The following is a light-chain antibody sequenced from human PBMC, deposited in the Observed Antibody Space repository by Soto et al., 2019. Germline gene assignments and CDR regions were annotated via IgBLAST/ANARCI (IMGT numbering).Light chain of an antibody. CDR2: AAS. Sequence: EIVLTQSPGTLSLSPGERATLSCRASQTVTSTYLSWYQHKPGQAPRLLFYAASTRAAGIPARFSGSGSGTDFTLTITSLQSEDFGVYYCHQHNNWWTFGQGTKVDIK. J-gene: IGKJ1*01. V-gene: IGKV3-15*01. CDR1: QTVTSTY. CDR3: HQHNNWWT.